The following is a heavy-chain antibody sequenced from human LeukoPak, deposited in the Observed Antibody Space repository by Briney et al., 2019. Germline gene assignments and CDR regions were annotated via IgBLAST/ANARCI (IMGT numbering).Heavy chain of an antibody. CDR2: INAGNGNT. CDR3: ARELYGSSGRYYFDY. CDR1: GYTFTSYA. Sequence: ASVKVSCKASGYTFTSYAMHWVRQAPGQRLEWMGWINAGNGNTKYSQKFQGRVTITRDTSASTAYMELSSLRSEDTAVYYCARELYGSSGRYYFDYWGQGTLVTVSS. J-gene: IGHJ4*02. V-gene: IGHV1-3*01. D-gene: IGHD6-19*01.